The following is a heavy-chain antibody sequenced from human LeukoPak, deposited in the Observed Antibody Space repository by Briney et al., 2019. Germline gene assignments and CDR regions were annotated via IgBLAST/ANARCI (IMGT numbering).Heavy chain of an antibody. CDR2: IDHSGST. Sequence: PSETLSLTCAVYGGSFSGYYWSWIRQPPGKGLEWIGEIDHSGSTNYNPSLKSRVTISVDTSKNQFSLKLSSVTAADTAVYYCARERGTRITIFGVVINPTGPYYYYMDVWGKGTTVTVSS. D-gene: IGHD3-3*01. CDR3: ARERGTRITIFGVVINPTGPYYYYMDV. CDR1: GGSFSGYY. V-gene: IGHV4-34*01. J-gene: IGHJ6*03.